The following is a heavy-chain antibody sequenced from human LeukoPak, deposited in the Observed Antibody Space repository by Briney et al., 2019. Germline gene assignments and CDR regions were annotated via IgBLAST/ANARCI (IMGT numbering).Heavy chain of an antibody. CDR1: GFTFSSYA. CDR3: XXXXYSSGWYVDY. CDR2: ISGSGGST. Sequence: GGSLKLSCAASGFTFSSYAMSWVRQAPGKGLEWVSAISGSGGSTYYADSVKGRFTISRDNSKNTLYLQMNSLRAEDTAVYYXXXXXYSSGWYVDYWGQGTLVTVSS. D-gene: IGHD6-19*01. J-gene: IGHJ4*02. V-gene: IGHV3-23*01.